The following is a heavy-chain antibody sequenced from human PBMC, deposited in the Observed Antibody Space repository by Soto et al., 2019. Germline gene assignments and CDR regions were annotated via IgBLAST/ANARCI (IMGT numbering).Heavy chain of an antibody. Sequence: PVGSLRLSCAASGFTFSSYSMNWVRQAPGKGLEWVSSISSSSSYIYYADSVKGRFTISRDNAKNSQYLQMNSLRAEDTAVYYCARDLLMVSPHWRYGTDVWGQGTTVTVSS. V-gene: IGHV3-21*01. J-gene: IGHJ6*02. CDR2: ISSSSSYI. CDR1: GFTFSSYS. D-gene: IGHD2-8*01. CDR3: ARDLLMVSPHWRYGTDV.